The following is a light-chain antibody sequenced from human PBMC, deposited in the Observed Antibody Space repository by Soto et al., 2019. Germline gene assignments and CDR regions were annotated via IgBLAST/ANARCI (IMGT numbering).Light chain of an antibody. CDR2: GAS. J-gene: IGKJ1*01. V-gene: IGKV1-6*01. CDR1: QTISKS. CDR3: LQDYSYPWT. Sequence: IQMTQSPSSLSASVGDTISITCRSFQTISKSLNWYQLRSGKAPKLLIFGASNLHNGVPSRFSGSASGTDFTLTISSLQPEDFATYYCLQDYSYPWTFGQGTKVDIK.